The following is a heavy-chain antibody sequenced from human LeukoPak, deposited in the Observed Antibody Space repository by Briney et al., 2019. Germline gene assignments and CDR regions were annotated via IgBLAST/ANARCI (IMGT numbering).Heavy chain of an antibody. V-gene: IGHV4-59*01. CDR2: IYYSGST. J-gene: IGHJ6*03. CDR1: GGSISSYY. CDR3: ARGRRDTAMIIYYYYYYMDV. D-gene: IGHD5-18*01. Sequence: SETLSLTCTVSGGSISSYYWSWIRQPPGKGLEWIGYIYYSGSTNYNPSLKSRVTISVDTSKNQFSLKLSSVTAADTAVYYCARGRRDTAMIIYYYYYYMDVWGKGTTVTISS.